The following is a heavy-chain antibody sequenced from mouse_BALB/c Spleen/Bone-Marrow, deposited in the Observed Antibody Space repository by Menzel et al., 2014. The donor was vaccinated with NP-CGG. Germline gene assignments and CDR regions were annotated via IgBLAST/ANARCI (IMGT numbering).Heavy chain of an antibody. CDR3: ARVYYGNLDY. CDR2: IHPGDGDT. CDR1: GYTFTNYW. Sequence: VQLQQSGAELVRPGSSVKISCKASGYTFTNYWMNWVKQRPGLGLEWIGQIHPGDGDTNNNGKFKGKATLTTDKSSSTAYMQLSSLSSEDSAVYFCARVYYGNLDYWGQGTTLTVSS. V-gene: IGHV1-80*01. J-gene: IGHJ2*01. D-gene: IGHD2-1*01.